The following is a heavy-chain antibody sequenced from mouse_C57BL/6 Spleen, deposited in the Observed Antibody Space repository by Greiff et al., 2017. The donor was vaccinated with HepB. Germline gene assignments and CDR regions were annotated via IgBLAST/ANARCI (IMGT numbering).Heavy chain of an antibody. CDR3: TTRTVVATDYFDY. J-gene: IGHJ2*01. V-gene: IGHV14-1*01. CDR2: IDPEDGDT. CDR1: GFNIKDYY. Sequence: DVQLQESGAELVRPGASVKLSCTASGFNIKDYYMHWVKQRPEQGLGWIGRIDPEDGDTEYAPKFQGKATMTADTSSNTAYLQLSSLTSEDTAVYYCTTRTVVATDYFDYWGQGTTLTVSS. D-gene: IGHD1-1*01.